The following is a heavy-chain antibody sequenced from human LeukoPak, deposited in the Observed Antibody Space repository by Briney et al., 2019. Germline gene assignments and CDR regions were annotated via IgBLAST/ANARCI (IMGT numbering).Heavy chain of an antibody. CDR1: GGTFSSYA. J-gene: IGHJ4*02. CDR3: ARAPSIAAAGTDPYYFDY. CDR2: IIPTFGTA. V-gene: IGHV1-69*05. Sequence: SVKVSCKASGGTFSSYAISWVRQAPGQGLEWMGGIIPTFGTANYAQKFQGRVTITTDESTSTAYMELSSLRSEDTAVYYCARAPSIAAAGTDPYYFDYWGQGTLVTVSS. D-gene: IGHD6-13*01.